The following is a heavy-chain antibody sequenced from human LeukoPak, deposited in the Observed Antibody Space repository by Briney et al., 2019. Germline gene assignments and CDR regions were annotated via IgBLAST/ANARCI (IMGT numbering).Heavy chain of an antibody. CDR2: ISAYNGNT. J-gene: IGHJ4*02. D-gene: IGHD2-2*01. CDR1: GYTFTSYG. Sequence: GASVKVSCKASGYTFTSYGISWVRQAPGQGLEWMGWISAYNGNTNYAQKLQGRVTMTTDTSTSTAYMELSSLRSEDTAVYYCAAPLLYCSSTSCYARGFDYWGQGTLVTVSS. CDR3: AAPLLYCSSTSCYARGFDY. V-gene: IGHV1-18*01.